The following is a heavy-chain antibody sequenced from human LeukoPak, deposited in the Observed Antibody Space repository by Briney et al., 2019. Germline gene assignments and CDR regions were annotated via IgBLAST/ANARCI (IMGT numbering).Heavy chain of an antibody. Sequence: GGSLRLSCAASGFTFSSYAMHWVRQAPGKGLEWVAVISYDGSNKYYADSVKGRFTISRDNSKNTLYLQMNSLRAEDAAVYYCARQIRYFDWLPQATPDYWGQGTLVTVSS. CDR3: ARQIRYFDWLPQATPDY. CDR2: ISYDGSNK. CDR1: GFTFSSYA. V-gene: IGHV3-30-3*01. D-gene: IGHD3-9*01. J-gene: IGHJ4*02.